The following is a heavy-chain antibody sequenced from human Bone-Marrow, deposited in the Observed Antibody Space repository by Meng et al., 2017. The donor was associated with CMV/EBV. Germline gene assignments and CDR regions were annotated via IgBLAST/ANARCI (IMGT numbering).Heavy chain of an antibody. J-gene: IGHJ4*02. V-gene: IGHV4-4*02. Sequence: SETLSLTCTVSGGSISSSYWWSWVRQPPGKGLEWIGEIYHSGSTNYNSSLKSRVTISVDKSKNQFSLKLSSVTAADTAVYYCASVLRSYVDYWGQGTRVTVSS. D-gene: IGHD1-26*01. CDR2: IYHSGST. CDR1: GGSISSSYW. CDR3: ASVLRSYVDY.